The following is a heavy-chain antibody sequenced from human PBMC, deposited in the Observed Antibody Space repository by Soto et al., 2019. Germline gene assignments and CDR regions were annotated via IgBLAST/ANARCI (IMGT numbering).Heavy chain of an antibody. CDR1: GFTFSNAW. J-gene: IGHJ6*02. V-gene: IGHV3-15*07. CDR3: TTDWTFGGVIGFNGMDV. CDR2: IKSKTDGGTT. Sequence: PGGSLRLSCAASGFTFSNAWMNWVRQAPGKGLEWVGRIKSKTDGGTTDYAAPVKGRFTISRDDSKNTLYLQMNSLKTEDTAVYYCTTDWTFGGVIGFNGMDVWGQGTTVTVSS. D-gene: IGHD3-16*01.